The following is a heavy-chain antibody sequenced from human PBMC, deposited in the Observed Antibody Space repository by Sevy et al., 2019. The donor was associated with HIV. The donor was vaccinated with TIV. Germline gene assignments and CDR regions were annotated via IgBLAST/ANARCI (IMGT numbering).Heavy chain of an antibody. D-gene: IGHD2-21*01. J-gene: IGHJ4*02. CDR1: GFSCSSYG. V-gene: IGHV3-30*02. Sequence: GGSLRLSCAASGFSCSSYGMHWVRQAPGKGLEWMSYKQYDGSNKDYADSVKGRFTISRDNSKNTLYLQMNSLRVEDTAVFYCVKEGGGEGGDHWGQGTLVTVSS. CDR2: KQYDGSNK. CDR3: VKEGGGEGGDH.